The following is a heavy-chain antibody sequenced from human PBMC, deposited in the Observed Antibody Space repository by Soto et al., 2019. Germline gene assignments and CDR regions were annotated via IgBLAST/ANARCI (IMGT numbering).Heavy chain of an antibody. CDR1: EYTFTSYT. D-gene: IGHD4-4*01. CDR2: INGGNGNA. J-gene: IGHJ4*02. CDR3: ARELQGLYYFDY. V-gene: IGHV1-3*01. Sequence: ASVKVSCKASEYTFTSYTMHWVRQAPGQRLEWMGWINGGNGNAKYSQKFQGRVTITRDTSASTAYMELSSLRSDDTAVYYCARELQGLYYFDYWGQGTLVTVSS.